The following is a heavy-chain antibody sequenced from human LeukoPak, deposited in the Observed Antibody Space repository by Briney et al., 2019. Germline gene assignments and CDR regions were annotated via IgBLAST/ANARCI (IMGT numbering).Heavy chain of an antibody. D-gene: IGHD1-1*01. CDR2: MRYDGSNK. V-gene: IGHV3-30*02. CDR3: ARDGESGIQWTQGYFDY. Sequence: GGSLRLSCAASGCSFSDYGIYWVRQTPGKGLGWVAFMRYDGSNKIYADSVKGRFTISRDNSYNTVYLQMTGLRAEDTAVYYCARDGESGIQWTQGYFDYWGQGTLVTVSS. J-gene: IGHJ4*02. CDR1: GCSFSDYG.